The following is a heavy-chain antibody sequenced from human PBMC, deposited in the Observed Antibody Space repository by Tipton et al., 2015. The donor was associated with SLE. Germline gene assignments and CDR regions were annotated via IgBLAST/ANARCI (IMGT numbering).Heavy chain of an antibody. J-gene: IGHJ3*02. CDR1: GGSISSSSYY. V-gene: IGHV4-39*07. Sequence: TLSLTCAVYGGSISSSSYYWAYWGWIRQSPDKGVEWIGEINQRGSTNYNPSLKSRVTISVDTSKNQFSLKLGSVTAADTAVYYCAREGVVDAFDIWGQGTMVTVSS. CDR3: AREGVVDAFDI. CDR2: INQRGST. D-gene: IGHD2-15*01.